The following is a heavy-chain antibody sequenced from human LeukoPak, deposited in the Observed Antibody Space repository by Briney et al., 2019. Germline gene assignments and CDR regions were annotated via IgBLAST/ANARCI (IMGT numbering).Heavy chain of an antibody. J-gene: IGHJ5*02. Sequence: GGSLRLSCAASGFTVGGNPMTWARQAPGKGLEGVTVIYSDGQTYYADSVTGRFSISRDDCKNTLYLHMNNLKVEDTAVYYCTRYAGAAWGQGSLVTVSS. V-gene: IGHV3-66*01. CDR1: GFTVGGNP. D-gene: IGHD4/OR15-4a*01. CDR2: IYSDGQT. CDR3: TRYAGAA.